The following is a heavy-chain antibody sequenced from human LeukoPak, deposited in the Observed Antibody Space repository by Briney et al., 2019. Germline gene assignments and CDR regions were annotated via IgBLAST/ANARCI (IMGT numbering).Heavy chain of an antibody. J-gene: IGHJ4*02. CDR3: ARGDLTALTPFDY. CDR2: INHSGST. V-gene: IGHV4-34*01. CDR1: GGSFSGYY. D-gene: IGHD3-9*01. Sequence: SETLSLTCAVYGGSFSGYYWSWIRQPPGMGLEWIGEINHSGSTNYNPSLKSRVTISVDTSKNQFSLKLSSVTAADTAVYYCARGDLTALTPFDYWGQGTLVTVSS.